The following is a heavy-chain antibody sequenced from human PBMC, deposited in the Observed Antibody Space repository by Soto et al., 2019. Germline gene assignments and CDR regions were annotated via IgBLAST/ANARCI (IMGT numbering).Heavy chain of an antibody. J-gene: IGHJ3*02. D-gene: IGHD6-19*01. CDR1: GYTFTSYA. V-gene: IGHV1-3*01. CDR2: INAGNGNT. CDR3: ARALVRGVAGTFAAFDI. Sequence: ASVKVSCKASGYTFTSYAMHWVRQAPGQRLEWMGWINAGNGNTKYSQKFQGRVTITRDTSASTAYMELSSLRSEDTAVYYCARALVRGVAGTFAAFDIWGQGTMVTVSS.